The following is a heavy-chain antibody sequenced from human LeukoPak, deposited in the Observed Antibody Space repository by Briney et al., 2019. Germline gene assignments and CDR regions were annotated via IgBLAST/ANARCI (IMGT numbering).Heavy chain of an antibody. V-gene: IGHV1-69*04. CDR1: GCTFISYA. Sequence: SVKVSCKGSGCTFISYAISWVRQAAGQGLEWMGRIIPILGIANYAQKFQGRVTITADKSTSTAYMELSSLRAEDTAVYYCARELRLDAFDIWGQGTMVTVSS. CDR2: IIPILGIA. J-gene: IGHJ3*02. D-gene: IGHD5-12*01. CDR3: ARELRLDAFDI.